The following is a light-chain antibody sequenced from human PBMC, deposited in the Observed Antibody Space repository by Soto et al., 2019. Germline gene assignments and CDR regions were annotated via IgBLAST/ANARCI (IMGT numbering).Light chain of an antibody. CDR1: SSDVGGYNY. Sequence: QSVLTQPASVSGSPGQSITISCTGTSSDVGGYNYVSWYQQHPGTAPKLIIYEVSNRPSGVSNRFSGSKSGNTASLTISGLQAEDEADYYCNSYTSKSTGVFGTGTKVTVL. CDR2: EVS. J-gene: IGLJ1*01. CDR3: NSYTSKSTGV. V-gene: IGLV2-14*01.